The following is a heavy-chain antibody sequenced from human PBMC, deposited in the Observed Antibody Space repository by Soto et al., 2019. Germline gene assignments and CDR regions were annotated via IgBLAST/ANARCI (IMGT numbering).Heavy chain of an antibody. CDR1: GFTFSSYG. Sequence: SGWSLRLSCAASGFTFSSYGMHWVRQAPGKGLEWVAVISYDGSNKYYADSVKGRFTISRDNSKNTLYLQMNSLRAEDTAVYYCARDKHYYDSRGSPLDYWGQGTLVTVSS. D-gene: IGHD3-22*01. J-gene: IGHJ4*02. CDR2: ISYDGSNK. CDR3: ARDKHYYDSRGSPLDY. V-gene: IGHV3-30*03.